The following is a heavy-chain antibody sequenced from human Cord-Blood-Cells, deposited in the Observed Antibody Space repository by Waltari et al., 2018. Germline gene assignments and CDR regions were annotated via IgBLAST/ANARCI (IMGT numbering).Heavy chain of an antibody. CDR2: IIPIFGTA. D-gene: IGHD2-2*01. CDR1: GGTFSSYA. CDR3: ARVIGYCSSTSCFYWYFDL. Sequence: QVQLVQSGAEVKKPGSSVKVSCKASGGTFSSYAISWVRQAPGQGLEWMGGIIPIFGTANYAQKFQGRVTITADKSTSTAYMELSSLRSEDTAVYYCARVIGYCSSTSCFYWYFDLWGRGTLVTVSS. V-gene: IGHV1-69*06. J-gene: IGHJ2*01.